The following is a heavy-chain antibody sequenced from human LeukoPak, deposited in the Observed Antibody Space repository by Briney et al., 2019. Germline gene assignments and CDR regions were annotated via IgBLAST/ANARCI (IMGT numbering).Heavy chain of an antibody. CDR2: IYPGDSDT. J-gene: IGHJ4*02. CDR3: ARRGYCSGGSCEYFDY. Sequence: GESLKISCKGSGYSFTSYWIGWVRQMPGKGLEWMGIIYPGDSDTRYSPSFQGRVTISADKSISTAYLQWSSLKASDTAMYYCARRGYCSGGSCEYFDYWGQGTLVTVSS. D-gene: IGHD2-15*01. V-gene: IGHV5-51*01. CDR1: GYSFTSYW.